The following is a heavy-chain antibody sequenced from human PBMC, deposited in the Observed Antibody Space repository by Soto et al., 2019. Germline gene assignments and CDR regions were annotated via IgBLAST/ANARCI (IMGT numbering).Heavy chain of an antibody. D-gene: IGHD5-18*01. CDR3: ARQKHNVDTVGFDY. J-gene: IGHJ4*02. V-gene: IGHV5-10-1*01. CDR1: GYSFSSYM. Sequence: GEAQKTCCKGAGYSFSSYMISWGRQMPRKGLEWLRRIDPSSSDTNYYASFQGHGTITADKSISTAYLKWSSLKASDTAMYYCARQKHNVDTVGFDYWGQGTLVTVSS. CDR2: IDPSSSDT.